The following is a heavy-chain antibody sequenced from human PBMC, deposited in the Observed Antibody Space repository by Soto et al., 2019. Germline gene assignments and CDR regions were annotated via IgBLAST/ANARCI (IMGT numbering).Heavy chain of an antibody. D-gene: IGHD1-26*01. CDR1: GFTFSSYG. Sequence: QVQLVESGGGVVQPGRSLRLSCAASGFTFSSYGMHWVRQAPGKGLEWVAVIWYDGSNKYYADSVKGRFTISRDNSKNTVYLQMNRLRAEDTAVYYCARDQGVGAAPFDYWGQGTLVTVSS. J-gene: IGHJ4*02. V-gene: IGHV3-33*01. CDR2: IWYDGSNK. CDR3: ARDQGVGAAPFDY.